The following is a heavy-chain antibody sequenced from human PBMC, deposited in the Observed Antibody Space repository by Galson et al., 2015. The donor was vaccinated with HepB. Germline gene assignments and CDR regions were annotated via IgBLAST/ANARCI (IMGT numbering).Heavy chain of an antibody. CDR3: VRSGDFSGYSSR. CDR1: GFTFSGSA. V-gene: IGHV3-73*01. CDR2: IRSKATNYAA. J-gene: IGHJ4*02. Sequence: SLRLSCAASGFTFSGSAIHWVRQASGRGPEWIGHIRSKATNYAALYVPSLKGRFTISRDYSKNMAYLHMRSLKTDDTAVYYCVRSGDFSGYSSRWGQGTLVTVSS. D-gene: IGHD6-13*01.